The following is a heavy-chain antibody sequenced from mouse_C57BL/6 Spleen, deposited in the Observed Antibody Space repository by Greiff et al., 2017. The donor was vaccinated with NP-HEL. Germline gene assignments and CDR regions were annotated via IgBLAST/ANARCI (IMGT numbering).Heavy chain of an antibody. V-gene: IGHV14-2*01. CDR1: GFTINDYY. J-gene: IGHJ1*03. Sequence: EVQLQQSGAELVKPGASVTLSCTASGFTINDYYMHWVKQRPEHGLEWIGRIDPEDGGTKYAPKFKGKATMTADTSSNTAYLQLSSLTSEDTAVYYCARGACITTVWVDVWGTGTTVTVSS. D-gene: IGHD1-1*01. CDR3: ARGACITTVWVDV. CDR2: IDPEDGGT.